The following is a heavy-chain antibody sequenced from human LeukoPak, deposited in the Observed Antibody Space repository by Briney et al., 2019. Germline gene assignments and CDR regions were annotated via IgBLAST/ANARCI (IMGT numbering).Heavy chain of an antibody. J-gene: IGHJ4*02. CDR3: ARHWDDNYYFDH. CDR1: GCSISSSFYY. Sequence: SETLSRTGIVSGCSISSSFYYWDWIRQPPGKGLGWIGSVYYSGSTYYNPSLKSRVTTSVDTSKKQFSLKLSSVTAADTAVYYGARHWDDNYYFDHWGQGTLVTVSS. V-gene: IGHV4-39*01. CDR2: VYYSGST. D-gene: IGHD1-1*01.